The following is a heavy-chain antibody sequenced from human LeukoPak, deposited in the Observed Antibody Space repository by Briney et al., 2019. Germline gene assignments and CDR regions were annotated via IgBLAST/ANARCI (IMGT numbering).Heavy chain of an antibody. D-gene: IGHD2-2*01. Sequence: GGSLRLSCAASGFTFSSYSMNWVRQAPGKGLEWVSYISSSSSTIYYADSVKGRFTVSRDNAKNSLYLQMNSLRAEDTAVYYCARDGYCSSTSCYEGFDYWGQGTLVTVSS. J-gene: IGHJ4*02. CDR2: ISSSSSTI. CDR3: ARDGYCSSTSCYEGFDY. V-gene: IGHV3-48*04. CDR1: GFTFSSYS.